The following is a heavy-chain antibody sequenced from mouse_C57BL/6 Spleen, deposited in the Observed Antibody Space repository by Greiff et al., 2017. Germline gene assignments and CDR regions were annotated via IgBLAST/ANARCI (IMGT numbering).Heavy chain of an antibody. J-gene: IGHJ4*01. CDR3: TRAPQGYYARDY. V-gene: IGHV5-9-1*02. CDR1: GFTFSSYA. CDR2: ISSGGDYI. Sequence: EVKVVESGEGLVKPGGSLKLSCAASGFTFSSYAMSWVRQTPEKRLEWVAYISSGGDYIYYADTVKGRFTISRDNARNTLYLQMSSLKSEDTAMYYCTRAPQGYYARDYWGQGTSVTVSS.